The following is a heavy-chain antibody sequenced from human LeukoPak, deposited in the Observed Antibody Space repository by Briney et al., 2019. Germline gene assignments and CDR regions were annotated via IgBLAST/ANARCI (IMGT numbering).Heavy chain of an antibody. J-gene: IGHJ4*02. V-gene: IGHV3-21*01. CDR1: GFTFSNAW. CDR3: ARDEPAVELDY. D-gene: IGHD6-19*01. CDR2: ISSSSSYI. Sequence: GGSLRLSCAASGFTFSNAWMTWVRQAPGKGLEWVSSISSSSSYIYYADSVKGRFTISRDNAKNSLYLQMNSLRAEDTAVYYCARDEPAVELDYWGQGTLVTVSS.